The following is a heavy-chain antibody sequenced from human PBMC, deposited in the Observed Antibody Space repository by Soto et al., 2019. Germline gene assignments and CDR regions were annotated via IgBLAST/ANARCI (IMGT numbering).Heavy chain of an antibody. CDR1: GFTFSNYA. D-gene: IGHD6-6*01. J-gene: IGHJ6*02. Sequence: EVQLLESGGGLVQPGGSLRLSCAASGFTFSNYAMSWVRQAPGKGLEWVSGISGSGGTIYYADSVKGRFTISRDNSKNALYPQMNSLRSEDTTIDFCAKDQVAARRYYYCGMDVWGQGTTVTVSS. CDR2: ISGSGGTI. CDR3: AKDQVAARRYYYCGMDV. V-gene: IGHV3-23*01.